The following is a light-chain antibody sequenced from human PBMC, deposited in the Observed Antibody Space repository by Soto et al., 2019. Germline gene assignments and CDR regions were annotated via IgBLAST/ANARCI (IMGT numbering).Light chain of an antibody. V-gene: IGLV2-23*02. CDR1: SSDVGIYSL. J-gene: IGLJ3*02. CDR2: DVS. Sequence: QPASVSESPGQSITISCTGTSSDVGIYSLVSWYQQHPGKVPKLMIFDVSKRPSGVSDRFSGSKSGTTASLTISGLRAEDEADYYCCSYAGSNTWVFGGGTKVTVL. CDR3: CSYAGSNTWV.